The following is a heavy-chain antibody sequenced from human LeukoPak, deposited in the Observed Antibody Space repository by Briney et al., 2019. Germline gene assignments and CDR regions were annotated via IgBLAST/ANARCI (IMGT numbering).Heavy chain of an antibody. CDR2: INTDGSST. D-gene: IGHD4-23*01. J-gene: IGHJ4*02. V-gene: IGHV3-74*01. CDR1: GFTFSSYS. CDR3: ATSLRVTPNY. Sequence: GGSLRLSCAASGFTFSSYSMNWVRQAPGKGLVWVSRINTDGSSTSYADSVKGRFTISRDNAKNTLYLQMNSLRAEDTAVYYCATSLRVTPNYWGQGTLVTVSS.